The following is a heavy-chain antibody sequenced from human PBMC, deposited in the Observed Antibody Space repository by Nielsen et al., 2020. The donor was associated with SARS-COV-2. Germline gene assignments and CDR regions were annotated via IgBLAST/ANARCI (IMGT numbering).Heavy chain of an antibody. CDR1: GYTFTDYY. Sequence: ASVKVSCKASGYTFTDYYIHWVRQAPGQGLEWMGRINPYSGGTNYAQKFQGTVTMTRDASISTVYMELTSDDTAVYYCAIDIRFLEWSGNIYGDFWGQGTLVTVSS. CDR3: AIDIRFLEWSGNIYGDF. V-gene: IGHV1-2*06. J-gene: IGHJ4*02. CDR2: INPYSGGT. D-gene: IGHD3-3*01.